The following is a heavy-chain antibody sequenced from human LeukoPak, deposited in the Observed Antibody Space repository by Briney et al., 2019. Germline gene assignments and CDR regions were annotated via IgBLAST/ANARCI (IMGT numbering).Heavy chain of an antibody. V-gene: IGHV4-59*08. D-gene: IGHD3-22*01. CDR3: ARQLPDVVVTPNWYFDL. Sequence: PSETLSLTCTVSGGSISSYYWSWIRQPPGKGLEWIGYIYYSGSTNYNPSLKSRVTISVDTSKNQFSLKLSSVTAADTAVYYCARQLPDVVVTPNWYFDLWGRGTLVTVSS. CDR1: GGSISSYY. J-gene: IGHJ2*01. CDR2: IYYSGST.